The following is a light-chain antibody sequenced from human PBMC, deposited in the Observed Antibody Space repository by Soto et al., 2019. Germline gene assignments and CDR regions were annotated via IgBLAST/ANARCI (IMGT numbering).Light chain of an antibody. Sequence: QSVLTQPPSASATPGQTVTISCSGRSSNVGSNSVNWYQQVPGTSPKLVIYSNNQRPSGVPDRFSGSKSGTSASLAISGLQSEDEAHYYCAAWDDSLSGGVFGGGTQLTVL. CDR2: SNN. V-gene: IGLV1-44*01. CDR3: AAWDDSLSGGV. CDR1: SSNVGSNS. J-gene: IGLJ3*02.